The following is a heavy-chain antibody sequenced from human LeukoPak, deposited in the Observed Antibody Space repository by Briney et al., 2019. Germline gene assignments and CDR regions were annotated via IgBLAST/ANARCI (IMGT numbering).Heavy chain of an antibody. Sequence: GASVKVSCKASGYTFTSYGISWVRQAPGQGLEWMGWISAYYGNTNYAQKLQGRVTMTTDTSTSTAYMELRSLRSDDTAVYYCARDHPVGLPGFDSSGYHDAFDIWGQGTMVTVSS. CDR2: ISAYYGNT. D-gene: IGHD3-22*01. CDR3: ARDHPVGLPGFDSSGYHDAFDI. J-gene: IGHJ3*02. CDR1: GYTFTSYG. V-gene: IGHV1-18*01.